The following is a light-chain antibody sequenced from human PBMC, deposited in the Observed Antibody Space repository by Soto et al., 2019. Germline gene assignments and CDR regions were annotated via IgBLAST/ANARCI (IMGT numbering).Light chain of an antibody. CDR1: QSVNSY. J-gene: IGKJ4*01. Sequence: EVVLTQSPATLSLSPGERATLSCRASQSVNSYLVWYQQKPGQAPRLLIYDASNRATGIPARFSGNGSGTDFTLTISSLEPEDFAVYYCQQRKNWPPLTFGGGTKVEI. V-gene: IGKV3-11*01. CDR3: QQRKNWPPLT. CDR2: DAS.